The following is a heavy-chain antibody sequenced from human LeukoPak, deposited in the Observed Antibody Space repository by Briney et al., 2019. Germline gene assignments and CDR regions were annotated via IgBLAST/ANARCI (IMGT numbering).Heavy chain of an antibody. CDR3: ARAKDILTGNDY. D-gene: IGHD3-9*01. CDR2: IYSGGST. CDR1: GFTVSSNY. Sequence: GGSLRLSCAASGFTVSSNYMSWVHQAPGKGLEWVSVIYSGGSTYYADSVKGRFTISRDNSKNTLYLQMNSLRAEDTAVYYCARAKDILTGNDYWGQGTLVTVSS. V-gene: IGHV3-53*01. J-gene: IGHJ4*02.